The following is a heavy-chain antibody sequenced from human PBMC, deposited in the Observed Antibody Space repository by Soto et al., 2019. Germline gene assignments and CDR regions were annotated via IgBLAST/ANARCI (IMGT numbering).Heavy chain of an antibody. CDR2: IIPSFATG. CDR1: GGTFGNSA. J-gene: IGHJ6*02. Sequence: GASVKVSCKASGGTFGNSAISWVRQAPGQGLEWMGGIIPSFATGNSAPEFQGRLTITADKSTTTAYMELSSLRSEDTAVYYCARSYYGSGSYLFYGMDVWGQGTTVTVSS. CDR3: ARSYYGSGSYLFYGMDV. V-gene: IGHV1-69*06. D-gene: IGHD3-10*01.